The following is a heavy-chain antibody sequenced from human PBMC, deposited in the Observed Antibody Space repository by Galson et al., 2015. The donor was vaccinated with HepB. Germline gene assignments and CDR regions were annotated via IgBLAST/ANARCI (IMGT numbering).Heavy chain of an antibody. D-gene: IGHD1-26*01. CDR1: GYTFTSHY. Sequence: SVKVSCKASGYTFTSHYMHWVRQAPGQGLEGMGVINRSGDSAVYAQKFQGRVTMTSDTSRSTVYMELSSLRPDDTAVYFCARDRKPRELLYAFDIWGQGTMVTVSS. CDR3: ARDRKPRELLYAFDI. CDR2: INRSGDSA. V-gene: IGHV1-46*01. J-gene: IGHJ3*02.